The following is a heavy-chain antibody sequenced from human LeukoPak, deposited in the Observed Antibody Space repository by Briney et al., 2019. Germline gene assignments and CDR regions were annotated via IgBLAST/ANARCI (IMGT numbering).Heavy chain of an antibody. Sequence: GGSLRLSCAASGFTFSTYSMNWVRQAPGKGLEWVSYISSSSSTIYYADSVKGRFTISRDNAKNSLYLQMNSLRAEDTAAYYCARGSTYYDSSGQVPFDYWGQRTLVTVSS. J-gene: IGHJ4*02. CDR2: ISSSSSTI. CDR3: ARGSTYYDSSGQVPFDY. V-gene: IGHV3-48*01. CDR1: GFTFSTYS. D-gene: IGHD3-22*01.